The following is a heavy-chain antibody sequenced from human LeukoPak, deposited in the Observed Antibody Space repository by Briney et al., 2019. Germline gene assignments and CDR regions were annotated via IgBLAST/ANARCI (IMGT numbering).Heavy chain of an antibody. CDR1: GFTFSNYW. D-gene: IGHD2-2*01. V-gene: IGHV3-74*01. J-gene: IGHJ4*02. CDR3: ARGVEYCSSTTCSAFDY. CDR2: INTDGSST. Sequence: TGGSLRLSCAASGFTFSNYWMYWVRQPPGKGLVWVSRINTDGSSTGYADSVKGRFTISRDNAKNTLYLQMNSLRAEDTAVYYCARGVEYCSSTTCSAFDYWGQGTLVTVSS.